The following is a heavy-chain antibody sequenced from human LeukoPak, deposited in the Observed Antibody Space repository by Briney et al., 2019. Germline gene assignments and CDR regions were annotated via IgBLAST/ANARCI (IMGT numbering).Heavy chain of an antibody. CDR2: IWYDGSNK. CDR1: GFTFSSYG. J-gene: IGHJ4*02. D-gene: IGHD6-6*01. CDR3: ARVLYSSSSFDY. V-gene: IGHV3-33*08. Sequence: PGGSLRLSCVASGFTFSSYGMHWVRQAPGKGLEWVAVIWYDGSNKYYADSVKGRFTISRDNSKNTLYLQMNSLRAEDTAVYYCARVLYSSSSFDYWGQGTLVTVSS.